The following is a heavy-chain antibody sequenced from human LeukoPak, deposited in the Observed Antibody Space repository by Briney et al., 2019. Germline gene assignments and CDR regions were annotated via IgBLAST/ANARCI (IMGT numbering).Heavy chain of an antibody. J-gene: IGHJ4*02. CDR1: GFTFSCYS. V-gene: IGHV3-21*01. CDR3: ARDGGRGWSHRDFDY. CDR2: ISSSSYI. D-gene: IGHD6-19*01. Sequence: GGSLRLSCAASGFTFSCYSMNWVRQAPGKGLEWVSSISSSSYIYYADSVKGRFTISRDNAKNSLYLQMNSLRAEDTAVYYCARDGGRGWSHRDFDYWGQGTLVTVSS.